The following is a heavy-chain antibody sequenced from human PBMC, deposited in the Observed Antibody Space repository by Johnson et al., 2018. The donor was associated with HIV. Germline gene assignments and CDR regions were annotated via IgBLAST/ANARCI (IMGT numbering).Heavy chain of an antibody. D-gene: IGHD2-21*02. CDR2: INWNGGST. V-gene: IGHV3-20*04. Sequence: MQLVESGGGVVRPGGSLRLSCAASGFTFDDYGMSWVRQAPGKGLEWVSGINWNGGSTGYADSVNGRFTISRDNAKNSLYLQMNSLRAEDTAVYYCARAPRAFCDGDCYPNAFGIWGQGTMVTVSS. CDR3: ARAPRAFCDGDCYPNAFGI. CDR1: GFTFDDYG. J-gene: IGHJ3*02.